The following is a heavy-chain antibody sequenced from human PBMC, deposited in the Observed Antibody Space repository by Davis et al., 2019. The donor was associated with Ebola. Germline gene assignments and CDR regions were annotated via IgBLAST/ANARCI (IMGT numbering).Heavy chain of an antibody. CDR1: GYSFMSYY. J-gene: IGHJ6*03. CDR2: INPSGGST. V-gene: IGHV1-46*01. Sequence: ASVKVSCKASGYSFMSYYVHWVRQAPGQGLEWMGVINPSGGSTDYAQKFQGRVTMTRDTSISTVYMELSRLTSDDTAVYYCARDPRYGLGYSYMDVWGTGTTVTVSS. D-gene: IGHD5-18*01. CDR3: ARDPRYGLGYSYMDV.